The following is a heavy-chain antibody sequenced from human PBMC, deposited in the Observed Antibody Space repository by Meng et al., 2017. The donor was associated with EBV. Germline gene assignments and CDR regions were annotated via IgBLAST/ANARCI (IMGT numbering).Heavy chain of an antibody. V-gene: IGHV4-61*01. CDR3: ARGRYYGDYFWFDP. J-gene: IGHJ5*02. CDR2: IYYSGST. D-gene: IGHD4-17*01. CDR1: GGSVSSGSYY. Sequence: VQLQESGPGLVKPSETLAPTCTVSGGSVSSGSYYWSWIRQPPGKGLEWIGYIYYSGSTNYNPSLKSRVTISVDTSKNQFSLKLSSVTAADTAVYYCARGRYYGDYFWFDPWGQGTLVTVSS.